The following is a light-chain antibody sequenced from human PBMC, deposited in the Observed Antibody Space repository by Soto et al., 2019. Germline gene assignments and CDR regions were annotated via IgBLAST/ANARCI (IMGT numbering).Light chain of an antibody. Sequence: DIVMTQSPASLAVSLGERAAINCKSSQSVLCSSNKYNYLAWYQQKPGQPPKLLIYWASTRESGVPDRFSGSGSGTDFTLTISSLQAEDVAVYYCQQYYSAPFTFGPGTKVDIK. J-gene: IGKJ3*01. CDR3: QQYYSAPFT. CDR1: QSVLCSSNKYNY. CDR2: WAS. V-gene: IGKV4-1*01.